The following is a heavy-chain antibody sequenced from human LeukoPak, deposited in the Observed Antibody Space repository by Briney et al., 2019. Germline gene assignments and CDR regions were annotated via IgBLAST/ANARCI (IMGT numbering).Heavy chain of an antibody. V-gene: IGHV3-30*18. D-gene: IGHD2-15*01. Sequence: GGSLRLSCAASGFTFSSYGMHWVRQAPGKGLEWVAVILYDGTNRNYADSVQGRFTISRDNSKSTLCLQMNSLRAEDTAVYYCAKQLGYCSDGSCYFPYWGQGTLVTVSS. J-gene: IGHJ4*02. CDR3: AKQLGYCSDGSCYFPY. CDR1: GFTFSSYG. CDR2: ILYDGTNR.